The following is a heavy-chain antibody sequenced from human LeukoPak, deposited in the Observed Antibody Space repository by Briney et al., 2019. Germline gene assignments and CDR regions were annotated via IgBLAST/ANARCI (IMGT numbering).Heavy chain of an antibody. V-gene: IGHV1-2*02. J-gene: IGHJ4*02. CDR1: GYTFTGYY. D-gene: IGHD4-23*01. CDR3: AREKVPGSSGSTVVY. CDR2: INPNSGGT. Sequence: ASVKVSCKASGYTFTGYYMHWVRQAPGQGLEWMGWINPNSGGTNYAQKFQGRVTMTRDTSISTAYMELSRLRSDDTAVYYCAREKVPGSSGSTVVYWGQGTLVTVSS.